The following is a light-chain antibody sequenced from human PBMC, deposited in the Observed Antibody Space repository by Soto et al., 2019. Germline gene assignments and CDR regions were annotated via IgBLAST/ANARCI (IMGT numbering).Light chain of an antibody. CDR2: EAN. CDR3: YSFAGGATFV. J-gene: IGLJ2*01. CDR1: SNDIGGYNL. Sequence: QPVLTQPASVSGSPGQSITISCTGTSNDIGGYNLVSWYQQHPGKAPKLIIYEANKRPSGVSDRFSGSRSGTTASLTISALQAEDEADYSCYSFAGGATFVFGGGTKVTVL. V-gene: IGLV2-23*02.